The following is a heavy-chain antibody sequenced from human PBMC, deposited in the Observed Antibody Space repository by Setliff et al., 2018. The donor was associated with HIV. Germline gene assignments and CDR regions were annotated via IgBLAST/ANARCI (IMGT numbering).Heavy chain of an antibody. V-gene: IGHV3-48*03. CDR1: GFAFSSSE. Sequence: GGSLRLSCAASGFAFSSSEMNWVRQAPGKGLEWVSYISSSGSSIYYGDSGKGRFTISRDNAKNSLYLQMNSLRAEDTAVYYCARDSSSWYEFYFDCWGQGTLVTVSS. CDR3: ARDSSSWYEFYFDC. CDR2: ISSSGSSI. D-gene: IGHD6-13*01. J-gene: IGHJ4*02.